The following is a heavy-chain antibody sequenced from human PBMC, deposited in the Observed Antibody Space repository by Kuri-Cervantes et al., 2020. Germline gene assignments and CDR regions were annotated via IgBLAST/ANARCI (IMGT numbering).Heavy chain of an antibody. CDR3: ATALRDYIWGSYRPFDY. D-gene: IGHD3-16*02. J-gene: IGHJ4*02. Sequence: ASVKVSCKVSGYTLTELSMHWVRQAPGKGLEWMGGFDPEDGETIYAQKFQGRVTMTEDTSTDTAYMGLSSLRSEDTAVYYCATALRDYIWGSYRPFDYWGQGTLVTVSS. V-gene: IGHV1-24*01. CDR1: GYTLTELS. CDR2: FDPEDGET.